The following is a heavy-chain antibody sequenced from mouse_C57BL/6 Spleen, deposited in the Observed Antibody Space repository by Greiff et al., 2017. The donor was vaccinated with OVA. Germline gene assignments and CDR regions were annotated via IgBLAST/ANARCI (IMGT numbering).Heavy chain of an antibody. Sequence: QVQLKESGAELVRPGASVTLSCKASGYTFTDYEMHWVKQTPVHGLEWIGAIDPETGGTAYNQKFKGKAILTADKSSSTAYMELRSLTSEDSAVYYCTRGGFGSGSSPYYAMDYWGQGTSVTVSS. CDR1: GYTFTDYE. V-gene: IGHV1-15*01. CDR2: IDPETGGT. J-gene: IGHJ4*01. D-gene: IGHD1-1*01. CDR3: TRGGFGSGSSPYYAMDY.